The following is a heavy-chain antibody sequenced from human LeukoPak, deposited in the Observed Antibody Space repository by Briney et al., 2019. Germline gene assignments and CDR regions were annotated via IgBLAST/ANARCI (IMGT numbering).Heavy chain of an antibody. CDR3: AGTPRFGELLLDAFEI. D-gene: IGHD3-10*01. V-gene: IGHV3-23*01. Sequence: GGSLRLSCAASGFTFNNYAMSWVRQAPGKGLDWVSSITGSGATTHYAESVQGRFTISRDNSKDTLYLLMNSLRVEDTGLYYCAGTPRFGELLLDAFEIWGQGTIVTVS. CDR1: GFTFNNYA. CDR2: ITGSGATT. J-gene: IGHJ3*02.